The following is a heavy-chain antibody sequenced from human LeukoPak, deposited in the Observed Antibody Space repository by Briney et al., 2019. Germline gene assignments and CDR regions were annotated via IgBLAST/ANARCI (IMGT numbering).Heavy chain of an antibody. CDR3: ARGSYGDPWYYYYYYMDV. V-gene: IGHV3-21*04. CDR2: ISSSSSYI. D-gene: IGHD4-17*01. Sequence: GGSLRLSCAASGFTFSSYSMNWVRQAPGKGLEWVSSISSSSSYIYYADSVKGRFTISRDNAKNSLYLQMNSLRAEDTAVYYCARGSYGDPWYYYYYYMDVWGKGTTVTISS. J-gene: IGHJ6*03. CDR1: GFTFSSYS.